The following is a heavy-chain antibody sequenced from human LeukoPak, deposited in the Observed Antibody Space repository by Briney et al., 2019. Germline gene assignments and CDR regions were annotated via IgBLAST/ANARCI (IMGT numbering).Heavy chain of an antibody. CDR3: ARNPSGSYLSYYYYMDV. Sequence: PGGSLRLSCAASGFTFSSYWMSWVRQAPGKGLEWVANIKQDGSEKYYVDSVKGRFTISRDNAKNSLYLQMNSLRAEDTAVYYCARNPSGSYLSYYYYMDVWGKGTTVTVSS. D-gene: IGHD1-26*01. CDR1: GFTFSSYW. J-gene: IGHJ6*03. CDR2: IKQDGSEK. V-gene: IGHV3-7*01.